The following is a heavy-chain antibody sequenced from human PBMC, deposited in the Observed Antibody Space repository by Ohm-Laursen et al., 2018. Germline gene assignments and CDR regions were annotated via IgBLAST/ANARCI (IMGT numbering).Heavy chain of an antibody. V-gene: IGHV3-15*01. Sequence: SLRLSCAASGFTFSNAWMSWVRQAPGKGLEWVGRIKTKTDGGTTEYAAPVKGRFSVSRDDSKNTLYLQMNSLKTEDTAVYYCTTELHWEHTMDYWGQGTLVTVSS. CDR2: IKTKTDGGTT. CDR1: GFTFSNAW. CDR3: TTELHWEHTMDY. J-gene: IGHJ4*02. D-gene: IGHD1-26*01.